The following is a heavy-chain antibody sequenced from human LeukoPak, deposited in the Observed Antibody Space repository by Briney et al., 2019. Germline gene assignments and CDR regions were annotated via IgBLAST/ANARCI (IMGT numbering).Heavy chain of an antibody. D-gene: IGHD3-3*01. CDR3: ARLLGWRLDF. J-gene: IGHJ4*02. CDR1: GGSISYSSSY. Sequence: SETLFLTCGVSGGSISYSSSYWGWIRQPPGKGLEWIGSTSFTGSTYYDPSLKSRVTISLYTSKNQFSLKLTSVTAADTAVYYCARLLGWRLDFWGQGTLVTVSS. CDR2: TSFTGST. V-gene: IGHV4-39*07.